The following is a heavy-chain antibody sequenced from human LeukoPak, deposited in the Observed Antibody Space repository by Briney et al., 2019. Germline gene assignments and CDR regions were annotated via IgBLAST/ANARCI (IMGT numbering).Heavy chain of an antibody. D-gene: IGHD3-22*01. V-gene: IGHV4-38-2*02. J-gene: IGHJ3*02. CDR1: GYSISSGYY. Sequence: SETLSLTCTVSGYSISSGYYWGWIRQPPGRGLEWIGSIYHSGSTYYNPSLKSRVTISLDTSRNQFSLKLNSVTAADTAVYYCAKSNGYGLIDIWGQGTMVTVSS. CDR2: IYHSGST. CDR3: AKSNGYGLIDI.